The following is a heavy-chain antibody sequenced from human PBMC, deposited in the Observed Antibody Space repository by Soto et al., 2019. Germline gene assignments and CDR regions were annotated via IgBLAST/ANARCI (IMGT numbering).Heavy chain of an antibody. D-gene: IGHD4-17*01. CDR3: PRRAPLDYGDYWFDS. CDR2: MFHTGNS. CDR1: GGSISNINW. V-gene: IGHV4-4*02. J-gene: IGHJ5*01. Sequence: PSETLSLTCGVSGGSISNINWWTWVRQSPGKGLEWIGEMFHTGNSNYNPSLKGRATISLDKSKNQFSLKLNSVTAADTAVYYCPRRAPLDYGDYWFDSWGQGTLVTVSS.